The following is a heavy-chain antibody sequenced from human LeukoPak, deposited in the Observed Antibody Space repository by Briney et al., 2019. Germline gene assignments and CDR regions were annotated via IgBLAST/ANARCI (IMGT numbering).Heavy chain of an antibody. D-gene: IGHD2/OR15-2a*01. CDR2: ISSSGSTI. V-gene: IGHV3-48*03. CDR1: GFTFSSYE. Sequence: GGSLRLSCAASGFTFSSYEMNWVRQAPGKGLEWISYISSSGSTIYYADSVKGRFTISRDNAKNSLYLQKSSLRAEDTAVYYCASLDRGYYYSFDYWGQGTLVTVSS. J-gene: IGHJ4*02. CDR3: ASLDRGYYYSFDY.